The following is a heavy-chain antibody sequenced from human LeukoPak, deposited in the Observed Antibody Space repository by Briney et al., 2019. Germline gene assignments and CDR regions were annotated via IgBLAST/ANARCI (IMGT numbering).Heavy chain of an antibody. V-gene: IGHV1-69*05. Sequence: SVKVSCKASGGTFSSYAISWVRQAPGQGLEWMGGIIPIFGTTNYAQKFQGRVTITTDESTSTAYMELSSLRSEDTAVYYCAREGLGYCSSTSCYRGYAFDIWGQGTMVTVSS. CDR1: GGTFSSYA. CDR2: IIPIFGTT. J-gene: IGHJ3*02. CDR3: AREGLGYCSSTSCYRGYAFDI. D-gene: IGHD2-2*01.